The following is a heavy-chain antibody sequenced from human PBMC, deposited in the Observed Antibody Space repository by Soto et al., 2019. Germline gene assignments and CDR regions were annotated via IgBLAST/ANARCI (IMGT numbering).Heavy chain of an antibody. CDR2: ISGTGAST. J-gene: IGHJ4*02. CDR1: GLTFTTYV. D-gene: IGHD6-19*01. Sequence: EVQLLDSGGGLVQPGGSLRLSCEVSGLTFTTYVMNWVRQAPGKGLEWVSGISGTGASTYYADSVKGRFTISRDNSKNTLYLQMSSLRDEDTAIYYCLGIGWYIYWGQGTLVTVSS. CDR3: LGIGWYIY. V-gene: IGHV3-23*01.